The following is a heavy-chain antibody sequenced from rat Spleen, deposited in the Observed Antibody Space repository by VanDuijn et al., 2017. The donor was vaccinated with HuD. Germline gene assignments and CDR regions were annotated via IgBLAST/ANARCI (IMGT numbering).Heavy chain of an antibody. D-gene: IGHD1-9*01. CDR1: GFTFSNYH. V-gene: IGHV5-29*01. J-gene: IGHJ2*01. CDR3: ARRHYGYTDYFDY. CDR2: ISYGDSSGHSST. Sequence: EVQLVESDGGLVQPGRSLKLSCAASGFTFSNYHMAWVRQALTKGLEWVATISYGDSSGHSSTYYRDSVKGRFTISRDNAKSTLSLQMDSLRSEDTATYYCARRHYGYTDYFDYWGQGVMVTVSS.